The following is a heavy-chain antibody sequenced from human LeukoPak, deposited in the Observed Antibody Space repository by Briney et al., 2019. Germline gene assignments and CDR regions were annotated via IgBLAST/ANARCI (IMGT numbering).Heavy chain of an antibody. CDR3: AKGLGYYYDSSGWPYYYFDY. J-gene: IGHJ4*02. CDR2: ISTGSRDI. V-gene: IGHV3-21*04. D-gene: IGHD3-22*01. CDR1: GFTFSTYN. Sequence: GGSLRLSCAASGFTFSTYNMNWVRQAPGKGLEWVSSISTGSRDIYYADSVKARFTISRDNSKNTLYLRLNSLRAEDTAVYYCAKGLGYYYDSSGWPYYYFDYWGQGTLVTVSS.